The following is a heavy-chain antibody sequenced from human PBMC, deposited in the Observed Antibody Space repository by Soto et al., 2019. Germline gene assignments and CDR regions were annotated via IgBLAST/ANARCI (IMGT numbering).Heavy chain of an antibody. V-gene: IGHV1-18*01. CDR1: GYTFTSYG. CDR2: ISAYNGNT. Sequence: ASVKVSCKASGYTFTSYGISWVRQAPGQGLEWMGWISAYNGNTNYAQKLQGRVTMTTDTSTSTAYMELRSLRSDDTAVYYCARQDSGSYYNADFQPWGQGTLVTVSS. CDR3: ARQDSGSYYNADFQP. J-gene: IGHJ1*01. D-gene: IGHD1-26*01.